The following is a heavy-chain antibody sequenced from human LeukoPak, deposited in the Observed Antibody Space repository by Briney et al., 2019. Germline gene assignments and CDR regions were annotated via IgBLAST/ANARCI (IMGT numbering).Heavy chain of an antibody. CDR3: AREEYFSDWIGPF. CDR1: GFTVSSNY. CDR2: IRVDDDT. J-gene: IGHJ4*02. D-gene: IGHD2-15*01. V-gene: IGHV3-66*01. Sequence: GGSLRLSCAASGFTVSSNYMSWVRQAPGKGLEWVSVIRVDDDTYYADSVKGRFTISRDNSKNSLNLQMNNMGAEDTAMYYCAREEYFSDWIGPFWGQGTLVTVSS.